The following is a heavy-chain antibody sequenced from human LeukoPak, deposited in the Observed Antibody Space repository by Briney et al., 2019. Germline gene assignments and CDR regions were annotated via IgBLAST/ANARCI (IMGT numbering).Heavy chain of an antibody. CDR1: GGSFSDYH. D-gene: IGHD6-19*01. CDR3: ARIYGWGYYYMDV. Sequence: PSETPSLTCGVYGGSFSDYHWTWIRQPPGKGLEWIGEINHSGSTNYNVSLKSRVTISVDTPKNQFSLTLSSVTAADTAVYYCARIYGWGYYYMDVWGKGTTVTVSS. J-gene: IGHJ6*03. V-gene: IGHV4-34*01. CDR2: INHSGST.